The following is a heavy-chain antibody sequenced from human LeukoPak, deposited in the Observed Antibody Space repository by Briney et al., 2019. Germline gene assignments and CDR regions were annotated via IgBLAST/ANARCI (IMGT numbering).Heavy chain of an antibody. CDR2: IYYSGST. Sequence: PSETLSLTCTVSGGSISSSSYYWGWIRQPPGKGLEWIGSIYYSGSTYYNPSLKSRVTISVDTSKNQFSLKLSSVTAADTAVYYCASVGATHTNLDYWGQGTLVTVSS. J-gene: IGHJ4*02. CDR3: ASVGATHTNLDY. CDR1: GGSISSSSYY. D-gene: IGHD1-26*01. V-gene: IGHV4-39*07.